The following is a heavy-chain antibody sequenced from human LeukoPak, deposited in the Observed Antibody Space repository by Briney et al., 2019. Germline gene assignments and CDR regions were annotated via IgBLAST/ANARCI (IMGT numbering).Heavy chain of an antibody. CDR1: GFTFSSYG. V-gene: IGHV3-30*19. D-gene: IGHD4-17*01. CDR2: ISYDGSNK. CDR3: ARDRGNYGDYGGPLWY. J-gene: IGHJ4*02. Sequence: GGSLRLSCAASGFTFSSYGMHWVRQAPGKGLEWVAVISYDGSNKYYADSVKGRFTISRDNSKNTLYLQMNSLRAEDTAVYYCARDRGNYGDYGGPLWYWGQGTLVTVSS.